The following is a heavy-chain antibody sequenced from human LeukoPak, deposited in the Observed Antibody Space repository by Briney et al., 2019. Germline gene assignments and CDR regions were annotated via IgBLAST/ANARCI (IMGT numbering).Heavy chain of an antibody. CDR2: INHSGST. J-gene: IGHJ4*02. V-gene: IGHV4-34*01. Sequence: SETLSLTCTVYDGSFSGYYWSWIRQPPGKGLEWIGEINHSGSTNYNPSLKSRVTISLDTSKSQFSLKVRYVTAADTAVYYCARGLNDSWTGENYWGQGTLVTVSS. CDR3: ARGLNDSWTGENY. CDR1: DGSFSGYY. D-gene: IGHD3-3*01.